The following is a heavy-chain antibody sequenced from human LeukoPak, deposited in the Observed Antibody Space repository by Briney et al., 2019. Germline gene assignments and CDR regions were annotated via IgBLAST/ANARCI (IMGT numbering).Heavy chain of an antibody. CDR2: SSGST. D-gene: IGHD2-2*01. J-gene: IGHJ4*02. V-gene: IGHV4-59*10. Sequence: SSGSTSYHPSLKSRVTMSVDTSKNQFSLKLNSVTAADAAVYYCVRSPDCSSTSCYGYYFDYWGQGTLVTVSS. CDR3: VRSPDCSSTSCYGYYFDY.